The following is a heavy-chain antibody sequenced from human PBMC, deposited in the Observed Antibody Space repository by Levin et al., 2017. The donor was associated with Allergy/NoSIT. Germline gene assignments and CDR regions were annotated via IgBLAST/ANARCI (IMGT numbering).Heavy chain of an antibody. CDR1: GFTFSNAW. CDR3: TTDSRGSYRYGRNY. V-gene: IGHV3-15*01. CDR2: IKSKTDGGTT. J-gene: IGHJ4*02. D-gene: IGHD3-16*02. Sequence: PGGSLRLSCAASGFTFSNAWMSWVRQAPGKGLEWVGRIKSKTDGGTTDYAAPVKGRFTISRDDSKNTLYLQMNSLKTEDTAVYYCTTDSRGSYRYGRNYWGQGTLVTVSS.